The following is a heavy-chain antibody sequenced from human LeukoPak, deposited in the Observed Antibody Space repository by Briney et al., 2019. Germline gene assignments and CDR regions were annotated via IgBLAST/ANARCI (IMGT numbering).Heavy chain of an antibody. D-gene: IGHD6-13*01. CDR2: ISYDGSNK. J-gene: IGHJ4*02. V-gene: IGHV3-30-3*01. CDR3: ARAAAGSN. Sequence: PGGSLRLSCAASGFTFSGYAMHWVRQAPGKGLEWVAVISYDGSNKYYADSVKGRFTISRDNSKNTLYLQMNSLRAEDTAVYYCARAAAGSNWGQGTLVTVSS. CDR1: GFTFSGYA.